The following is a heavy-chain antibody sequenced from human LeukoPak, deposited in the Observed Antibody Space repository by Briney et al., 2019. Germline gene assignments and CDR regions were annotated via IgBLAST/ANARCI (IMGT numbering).Heavy chain of an antibody. D-gene: IGHD3-9*01. V-gene: IGHV3-23*01. CDR1: GFTFSSYA. J-gene: IGHJ3*02. CDR2: ISGSGGST. Sequence: PGGSLRLSCAASGFTFSSYAMSWVRQAPGKGLEWVSAISGSGGSTYYADSVKGRFTISRDNSKNTLYLQMNSLRAEDTAVYYCAKDLDYDILTGYYTAFDIWGQGTMVTVSS. CDR3: AKDLDYDILTGYYTAFDI.